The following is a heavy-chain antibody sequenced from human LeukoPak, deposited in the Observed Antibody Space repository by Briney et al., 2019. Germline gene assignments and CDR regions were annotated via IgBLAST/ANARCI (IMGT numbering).Heavy chain of an antibody. D-gene: IGHD4-17*01. CDR1: GGSFSGYY. V-gene: IGHV4-34*01. CDR3: ARDGLREGFDP. CDR2: INHSGST. J-gene: IGHJ5*02. Sequence: PSETLSLTCAVYGGSFSGYYWSWIRQPPGKGLEWIGEINHSGSTNYNPSLKSRVTISVDTSKNQFSLKLSSVTAADTAVYYCARDGLREGFDPWGQGTLVTVSS.